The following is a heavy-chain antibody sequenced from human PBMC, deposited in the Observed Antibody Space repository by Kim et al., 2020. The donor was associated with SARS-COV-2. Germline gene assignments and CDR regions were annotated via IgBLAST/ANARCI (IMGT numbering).Heavy chain of an antibody. Sequence: TRYSQKFQDRVTITRDTSASAAYMERKSLISEDTAVYYCARDRDSSSYFDYWGQGTLVTVSS. CDR2: T. V-gene: IGHV1-3*01. CDR3: ARDRDSSSYFDY. D-gene: IGHD6-6*01. J-gene: IGHJ4*02.